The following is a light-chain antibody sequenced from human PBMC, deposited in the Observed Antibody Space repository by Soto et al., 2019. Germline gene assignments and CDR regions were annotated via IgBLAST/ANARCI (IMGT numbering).Light chain of an antibody. J-gene: IGLJ3*02. CDR2: RDH. CDR3: SSYTRDNTQV. Sequence: QSVLTQPPSASGTPGQRVTISCSGSRYNIGSNTVNWYQQVPGTAPRLLIHRDHQRPSGVPDRFSGSKSGTSASLAISGLQSEDEADYYCSSYTRDNTQVFGGGTKLTVL. V-gene: IGLV1-44*01. CDR1: RYNIGSNT.